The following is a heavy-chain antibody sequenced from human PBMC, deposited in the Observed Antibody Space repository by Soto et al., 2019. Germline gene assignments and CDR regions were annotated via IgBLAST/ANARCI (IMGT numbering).Heavy chain of an antibody. Sequence: PSETLSLTCAVSGGSISSGGYSWSWIRQPPGKGLEWIGYIYHSGSTYYNPSLKSRVTISVDRSKNQFSLKLSSVTAADTAVYYCARSVLGDYGDYVDYWGQGTLVTVSS. CDR3: ARSVLGDYGDYVDY. J-gene: IGHJ4*02. CDR1: GGSISSGGYS. CDR2: IYHSGST. D-gene: IGHD4-17*01. V-gene: IGHV4-30-2*02.